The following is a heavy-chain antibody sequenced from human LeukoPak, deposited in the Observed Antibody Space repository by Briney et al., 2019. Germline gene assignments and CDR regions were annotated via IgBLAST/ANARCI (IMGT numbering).Heavy chain of an antibody. CDR3: ARVEWLRFSANAYYMDV. V-gene: IGHV1-2*02. J-gene: IGHJ6*03. CDR1: GYTFTGYY. Sequence: ASVKVSCKASGYTFTGYYMHWVRQAPGQGLECMGWINPNSGGTNYAQKFQGRVTMTRDTSISTAYMELSRLRSDDTAVYYCARVEWLRFSANAYYMDVWGKGTTVTISS. D-gene: IGHD5-12*01. CDR2: INPNSGGT.